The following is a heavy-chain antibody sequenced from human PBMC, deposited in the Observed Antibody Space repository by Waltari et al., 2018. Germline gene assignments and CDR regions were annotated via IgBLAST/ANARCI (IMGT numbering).Heavy chain of an antibody. CDR1: GGSISSSSYY. Sequence: QLQLQESGPGLVKPSETLSLTCTVSGGSISSSSYYWGWIRQPPGKGLEWIGSIYYSGSTDSNPSLKSRVTISVDTSKNQFSLKLSSVTAADTAVYYCARKYSGYDCAFDIWGQGTMVTVSS. V-gene: IGHV4-39*01. CDR2: IYYSGST. CDR3: ARKYSGYDCAFDI. J-gene: IGHJ3*02. D-gene: IGHD5-12*01.